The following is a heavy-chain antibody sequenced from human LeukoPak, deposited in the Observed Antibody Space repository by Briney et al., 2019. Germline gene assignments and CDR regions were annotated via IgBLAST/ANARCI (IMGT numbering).Heavy chain of an antibody. D-gene: IGHD5-12*01. CDR1: GYTFTGYY. CDR2: INPNSGGT. J-gene: IGHJ4*02. Sequence: SAVTVSCTGSGYTFTGYYMHWVRQAPGQGLEWMGWINPNSGGTNYAQKVQGRGTMTRDTSISTAYMELSRLRSDDTAVYYCARMFRYDHGDDHFSGWGQGTLVTVSS. V-gene: IGHV1-2*02. CDR3: ARMFRYDHGDDHFSG.